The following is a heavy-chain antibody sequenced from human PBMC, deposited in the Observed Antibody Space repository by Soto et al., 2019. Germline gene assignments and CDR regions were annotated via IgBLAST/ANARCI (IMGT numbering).Heavy chain of an antibody. Sequence: QVQLQESGPGLVKPSQTLSLTCTVSGGSITSNGYYWSWIGQHPGEGLEWIGFTSNSGSTSYNPSLQKRVPIAADASSNPFSLNLTSVTAAPTAVHYGTRGGGSTKVHYWCQGTLVTVSP. CDR3: TRGGGSTKVHY. V-gene: IGHV4-31*03. CDR2: TSNSGST. D-gene: IGHD2-2*01. J-gene: IGHJ4*02. CDR1: GGSITSNGYY.